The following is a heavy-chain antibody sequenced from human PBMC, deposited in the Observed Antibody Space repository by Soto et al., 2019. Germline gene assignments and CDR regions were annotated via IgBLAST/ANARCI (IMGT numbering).Heavy chain of an antibody. D-gene: IGHD2-8*01. CDR1: GASISSVNC. V-gene: IGHV4-4*02. Sequence: QVQLQESGPGLLKPSETLSLTCAVSGASISSVNCWSWVRQSPGQWLEWLGDIYHTGIPNYNPSLQRRVTISVDKFTPAFYLNPTSVTAADTAAYYCARSPGYFTSASWAPWGQGTVVTFSS. CDR3: ARSPGYFTSASWAP. J-gene: IGHJ5*02. CDR2: IYHTGIP.